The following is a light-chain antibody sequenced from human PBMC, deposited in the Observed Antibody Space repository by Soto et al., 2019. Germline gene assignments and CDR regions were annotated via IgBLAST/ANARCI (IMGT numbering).Light chain of an antibody. Sequence: DIQMTQSPSTLSSSVGDRVTITCRPSQSISSWLAWYQQKPGKAPKLLIYKTSNLESGVPSRFSGSGSGTEFSLTISSLQPDDVATSYCQQYQSFSLTFGGGTRVEVK. CDR1: QSISSW. V-gene: IGKV1-5*03. CDR2: KTS. CDR3: QQYQSFSLT. J-gene: IGKJ4*01.